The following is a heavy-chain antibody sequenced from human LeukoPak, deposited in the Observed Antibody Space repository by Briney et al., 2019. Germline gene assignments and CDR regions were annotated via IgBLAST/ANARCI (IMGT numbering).Heavy chain of an antibody. CDR1: GFTFSSYE. CDR2: ISSSGSTI. J-gene: IGHJ4*02. CDR3: GREGASLGYYFDY. D-gene: IGHD4/OR15-4a*01. Sequence: GGSLRLSCAASGFTFSSYEMNWVRQAPGKGLEWVSYISSSGSTIYYADSVKGRFTISRDNAKNSLYLQMNSLRAEDTAVYYCGREGASLGYYFDYWGQGTLVTVSS. V-gene: IGHV3-48*03.